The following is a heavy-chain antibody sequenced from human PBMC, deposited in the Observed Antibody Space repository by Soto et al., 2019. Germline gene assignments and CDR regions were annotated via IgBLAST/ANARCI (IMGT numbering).Heavy chain of an antibody. CDR2: TYFRSRWYN. CDR3: AKGDNLGPKNGYDFDP. J-gene: IGHJ5*02. Sequence: SQTLSLTCAISEASVSSNTASWNWIRQSPSRGLEWLGRTYFRSRWYNDYAVSVKSRIIISPDTPNNQFSLQLNSVTPEDTAVYFCAKGDNLGPKNGYDFDPWGQGIMVTVSS. V-gene: IGHV6-1*01. D-gene: IGHD5-12*01. CDR1: EASVSSNTAS.